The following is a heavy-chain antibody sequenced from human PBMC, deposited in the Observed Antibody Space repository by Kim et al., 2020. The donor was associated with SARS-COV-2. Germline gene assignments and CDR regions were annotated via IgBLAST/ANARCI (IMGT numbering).Heavy chain of an antibody. J-gene: IGHJ4*02. Sequence: QKFQGRVPMTEDTSTDTAYLELSSLRSEDTAVYYCATGGGGSGWLKPFDYWGQGTLVTVSS. CDR3: ATGGGGSGWLKPFDY. D-gene: IGHD6-19*01. V-gene: IGHV1-24*01.